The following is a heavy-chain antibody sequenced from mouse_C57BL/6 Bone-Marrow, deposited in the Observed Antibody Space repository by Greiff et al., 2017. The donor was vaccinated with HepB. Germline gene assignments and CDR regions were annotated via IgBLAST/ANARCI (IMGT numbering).Heavy chain of an antibody. CDR3: ASRVTTDGLWFAY. CDR1: GYTFTSYW. J-gene: IGHJ3*01. V-gene: IGHV1-55*01. Sequence: QVQLQQPGAELVKPGASVKMSCKASGYTFTSYWITWVKQRPGQGLEWIGDIYPGSGSTNYNEKFKSKATLTVDTSSSTAYMQLSSLTSEDSAVYYCASRVTTDGLWFAYWGQGTLVTVSA. D-gene: IGHD2-2*01. CDR2: IYPGSGST.